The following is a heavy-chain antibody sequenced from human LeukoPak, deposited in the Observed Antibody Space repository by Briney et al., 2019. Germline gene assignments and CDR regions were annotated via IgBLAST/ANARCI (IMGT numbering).Heavy chain of an antibody. CDR1: GDSVSSNSVT. CDR3: ARRLTQYDCFDP. J-gene: IGHJ5*02. CDR2: TYYRSTWYN. Sequence: SQTLSLTCAISGDSVSSNSVTWNWIRQSPSRGLEWLGRTYYRSTWYNDYAVSVRGRITVNPDTSKNQFSLHLNSVTPEDAAVYYCARRLTQYDCFDPWGQGVLVTVSS. V-gene: IGHV6-1*01. D-gene: IGHD2-2*01.